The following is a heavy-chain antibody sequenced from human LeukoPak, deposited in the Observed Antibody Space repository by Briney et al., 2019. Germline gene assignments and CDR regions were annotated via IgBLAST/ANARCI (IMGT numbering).Heavy chain of an antibody. V-gene: IGHV1-18*01. CDR2: ISAYNGNT. CDR3: ARDRNLDILTGYYSLDY. Sequence: ASVTVSCKASGYTFTSYGISWVRQAPGQGLEWMGWISAYNGNTNYAQKLQGRVTMTTDTSTSTAYMELRSLRSDDTAVYYCARDRNLDILTGYYSLDYWGQGTLVTVSS. J-gene: IGHJ4*02. CDR1: GYTFTSYG. D-gene: IGHD3-9*01.